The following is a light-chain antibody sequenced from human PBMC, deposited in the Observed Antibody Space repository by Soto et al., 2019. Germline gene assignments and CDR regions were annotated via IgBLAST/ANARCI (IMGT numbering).Light chain of an antibody. CDR1: SSDIGGYNS. CDR2: DVS. J-gene: IGLJ2*01. Sequence: QSVLTQPRSVSGSPGQSVTISCTGTSSDIGGYNSVSWYQQHPGKAPKLMIYDVSKRPSGVPDRFSGSKFGNTASLTISGLQAEDEADYYCCSYAGSYTFVLFGGGTKLTVL. V-gene: IGLV2-11*01. CDR3: CSYAGSYTFVL.